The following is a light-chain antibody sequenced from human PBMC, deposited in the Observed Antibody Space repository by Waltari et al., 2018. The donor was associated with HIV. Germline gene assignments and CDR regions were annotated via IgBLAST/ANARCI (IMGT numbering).Light chain of an antibody. CDR3: SSYTNSDILL. CDR1: NTDIGLYNL. Sequence: QSALTQPASVSGSPGQSITISCTGANTDIGLYNLVSWYRQHPDKAPQLVISGVNNRPSGVSDRFSGSKSGNTASLTISSLQAEDEADYYCSSYTNSDILLFGGGTKLTVL. V-gene: IGLV2-14*01. CDR2: GVN. J-gene: IGLJ2*01.